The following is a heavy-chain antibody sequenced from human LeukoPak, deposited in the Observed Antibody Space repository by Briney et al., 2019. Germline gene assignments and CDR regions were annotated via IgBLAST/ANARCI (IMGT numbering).Heavy chain of an antibody. CDR2: ISGSGGST. V-gene: IGHV3-23*01. D-gene: IGHD2-8*01. Sequence: GGSLRLSCAASGFTFSSYAMSWVRQAPGKGLEWVSAISGSGGSTYYAGSVKGRFTISRDNSKNTLYLQMNSLRAEDTAVYYCARIMVYAIQNWFDPWGQGTLVTVSS. J-gene: IGHJ5*02. CDR3: ARIMVYAIQNWFDP. CDR1: GFTFSSYA.